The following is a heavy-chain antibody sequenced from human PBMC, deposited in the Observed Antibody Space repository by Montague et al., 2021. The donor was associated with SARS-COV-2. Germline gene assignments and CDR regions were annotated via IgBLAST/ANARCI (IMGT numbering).Heavy chain of an antibody. V-gene: IGHV4-31*03. J-gene: IGHJ3*02. CDR1: GGSISSGGYY. Sequence: TLSLTCTVSGGSISSGGYYWSWIRQHPGKGLEWIGYIYYSGSTYYNPSLKSRVAISVDTSKNQFSLKLSSVTAADTAVYYCARARTRITMIVVVIDAFDTWGQGKMVPVS. CDR3: ARARTRITMIVVVIDAFDT. CDR2: IYYSGST. D-gene: IGHD3-22*01.